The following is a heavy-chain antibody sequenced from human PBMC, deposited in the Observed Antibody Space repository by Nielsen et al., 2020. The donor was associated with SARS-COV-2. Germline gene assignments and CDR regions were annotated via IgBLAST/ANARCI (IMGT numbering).Heavy chain of an antibody. J-gene: IGHJ4*02. CDR3: AKDMITFGGVIAQYPDY. D-gene: IGHD3-16*02. V-gene: IGHV3-30*18. CDR2: ISYDGSNK. Sequence: GGSLRLSCAASGFTFSSYGMHWVRQAPGKGLDWVAVISYDGSNKYYADSVKGRFTISRDNSKNTLYLQMNSLRAEDTAVYYCAKDMITFGGVIAQYPDYWGQGTRVTVSS. CDR1: GFTFSSYG.